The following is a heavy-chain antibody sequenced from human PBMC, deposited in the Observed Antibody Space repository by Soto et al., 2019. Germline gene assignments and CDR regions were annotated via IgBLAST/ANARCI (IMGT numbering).Heavy chain of an antibody. CDR2: ISSSSSTI. V-gene: IGHV3-48*02. CDR1: GFTFSSYS. CDR3: ARDRKIVVVPAAMGVGYYYYGMDV. J-gene: IGHJ6*02. D-gene: IGHD2-2*01. Sequence: GGSLRLSCAASGFTFSSYSMNWVRQAPGKGLEWVSYISSSSSTIYYADSVKGRFTISRDNAKNSLYLQMNSLRDEDTAVYYCARDRKIVVVPAAMGVGYYYYGMDVWGQGTTVTVSS.